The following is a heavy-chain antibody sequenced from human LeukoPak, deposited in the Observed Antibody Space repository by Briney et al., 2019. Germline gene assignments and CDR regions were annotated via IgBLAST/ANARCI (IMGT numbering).Heavy chain of an antibody. Sequence: GGSLRLSCAASGFTFDDYAMHWVRQAPGKGLEWVSGISWNSDSIKYADSVKGRFTISRDNAKNSLYLQMNSLSAEDTALYSCAKALSSTWTYYFDYWGQGTLVTVSS. CDR3: AKALSSTWTYYFDY. CDR2: ISWNSDSI. V-gene: IGHV3-9*01. J-gene: IGHJ4*02. D-gene: IGHD2-2*01. CDR1: GFTFDDYA.